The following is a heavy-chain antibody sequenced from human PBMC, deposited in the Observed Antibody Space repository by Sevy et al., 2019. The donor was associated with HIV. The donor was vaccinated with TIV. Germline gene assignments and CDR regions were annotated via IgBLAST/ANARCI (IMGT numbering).Heavy chain of an antibody. J-gene: IGHJ4*02. D-gene: IGHD3-22*01. CDR2: ISYDGSNK. CDR1: GFTFSSYA. V-gene: IGHV3-30*04. Sequence: RGSLRLSCAASGFTFSSYAMHWVRQAPGKGLEWVAVISYDGSNKYYADSVKGRFTISRDNSKNTLYLQMNSLRAEDTAVYYCARDPSYYYDSSGYYWGFSYFDYWGQGTLVTVSS. CDR3: ARDPSYYYDSSGYYWGFSYFDY.